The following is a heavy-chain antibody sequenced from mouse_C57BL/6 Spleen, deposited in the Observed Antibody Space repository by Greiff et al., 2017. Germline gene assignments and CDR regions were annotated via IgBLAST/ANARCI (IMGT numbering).Heavy chain of an antibody. J-gene: IGHJ4*01. D-gene: IGHD1-1*01. CDR3: ARSLHYYGSSYGGDYYAMDY. Sequence: VKLQESGPELVKPGASVKISCKASGYAFSSSWMNWVKQRPGKGLEWIGRIYPGDGDTNYNGKFKGKATLTADKSSSTAYMQLSSLTSEDSAVYFCARSLHYYGSSYGGDYYAMDYWGQGTSVTVSS. CDR1: GYAFSSSW. V-gene: IGHV1-82*01. CDR2: IYPGDGDT.